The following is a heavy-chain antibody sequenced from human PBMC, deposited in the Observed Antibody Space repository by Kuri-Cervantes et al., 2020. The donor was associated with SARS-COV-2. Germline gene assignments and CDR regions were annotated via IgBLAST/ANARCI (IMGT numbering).Heavy chain of an antibody. CDR2: IRYDGSNK. D-gene: IGHD6-6*01. Sequence: GGSLRLSCAASGFTFSSYGMHWVRQAPGKGLEWVAFIRYDGSNKYYADSVKGRFTISRDNSKNTLYLQMNSLRAEDTAVYYCAKDSRYSSSSCFLYWGQGTLVTVSS. J-gene: IGHJ4*02. V-gene: IGHV3-30*02. CDR3: AKDSRYSSSSCFLY. CDR1: GFTFSSYG.